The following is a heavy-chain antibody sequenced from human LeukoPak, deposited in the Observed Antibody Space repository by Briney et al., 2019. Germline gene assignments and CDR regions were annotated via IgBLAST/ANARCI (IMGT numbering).Heavy chain of an antibody. J-gene: IGHJ4*02. CDR1: GFTLSTYA. V-gene: IGHV3-20*04. CDR3: ARAGSYRFDY. CDR2: INWNGGST. Sequence: GGSLRLSCAASGFTLSTYAMSWVRQAPGKGLEWVSGINWNGGSTGYADSVKGRFTISRDNAKNSLYLQMNNLRADDTAVYYCARAGSYRFDYWGLGTLVTVSS. D-gene: IGHD1-26*01.